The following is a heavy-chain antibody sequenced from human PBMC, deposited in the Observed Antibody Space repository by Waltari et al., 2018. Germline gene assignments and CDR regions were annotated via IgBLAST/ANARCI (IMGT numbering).Heavy chain of an antibody. J-gene: IGHJ4*02. CDR3: ARQYYDSSGYSYYFDY. CDR1: GFSLSPSGMG. V-gene: IGHV2-70*01. CDR2: IDWDDDK. D-gene: IGHD3-22*01. Sequence: QVTLRESGPALVKPTQTLTLTCTSSGFSLSPSGMGWSWIRQPPGKALEWLALIDWDDDKYYSTSLKTRLTISKDTSKNQVVLTMTNMDPVDTATYYCARQYYDSSGYSYYFDYWGQGTLVTVSS.